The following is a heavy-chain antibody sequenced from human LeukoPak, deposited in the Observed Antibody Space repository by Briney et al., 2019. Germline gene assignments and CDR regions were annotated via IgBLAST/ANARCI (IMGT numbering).Heavy chain of an antibody. Sequence: RGSLRLSCAASGFTFSSYSMNWVRQAPGKGLEWVSYISSSSSTIYYADSVKGRFTISRDNAKNSLYLQMNSLRAEDTAVYYCAREGVDRRGVYYYYMDVWGKGTTVTISS. V-gene: IGHV3-48*01. CDR2: ISSSSSTI. CDR3: AREGVDRRGVYYYYMDV. CDR1: GFTFSSYS. J-gene: IGHJ6*03. D-gene: IGHD3-16*01.